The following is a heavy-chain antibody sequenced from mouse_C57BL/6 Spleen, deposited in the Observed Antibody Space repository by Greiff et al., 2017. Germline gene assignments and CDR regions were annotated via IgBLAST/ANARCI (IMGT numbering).Heavy chain of an antibody. CDR2: INPNNGGT. V-gene: IGHV1-26*01. CDR1: GYTFTDYY. D-gene: IGHD4-1*01. CDR3: ARRGLGFPWFAY. Sequence: EVQLQQSGPELVKPGASVKISCKASGYTFTDYYMNWVKQSHGKSLEWIGDINPNNGGTSYNQKFKGKATLTVDKSSSTAYMELRSLTSEDSAVYYCARRGLGFPWFAYWGQGTLVTVSA. J-gene: IGHJ3*01.